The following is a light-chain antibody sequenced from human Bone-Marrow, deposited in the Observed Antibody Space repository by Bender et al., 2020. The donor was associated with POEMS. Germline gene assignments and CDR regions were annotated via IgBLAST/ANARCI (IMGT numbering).Light chain of an antibody. CDR2: QDT. J-gene: IGLJ2*01. Sequence: SYELTQPPSVSVSPGQTASITCSGDKLGEKYVSWYQQKPGQSPMVVIYQDTKRPSGIPERFSGSNSGNTATLIISGTQAMDEAAYHCQAWDSSTVVFGGGTKLTVL. V-gene: IGLV3-1*01. CDR1: KLGEKY. CDR3: QAWDSSTVV.